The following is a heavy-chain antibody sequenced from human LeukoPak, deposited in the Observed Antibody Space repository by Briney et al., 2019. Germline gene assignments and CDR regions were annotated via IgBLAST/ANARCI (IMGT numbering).Heavy chain of an antibody. V-gene: IGHV3-23*01. Sequence: GGSLRLSCAASGFTFSSYAMSWARQAPGKGLEWVSAVNGRGYSTYYADSVKGRFTISRDNSKNTVFLQMSSLRVEDTAVYYCANLGSSELRVPASQGNWGQGTLVTVSS. CDR2: VNGRGYST. CDR1: GFTFSSYA. J-gene: IGHJ4*02. D-gene: IGHD2-2*01. CDR3: ANLGSSELRVPASQGN.